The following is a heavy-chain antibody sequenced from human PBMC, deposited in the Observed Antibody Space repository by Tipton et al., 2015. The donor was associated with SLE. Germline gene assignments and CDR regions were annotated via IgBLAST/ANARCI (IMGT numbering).Heavy chain of an antibody. Sequence: SLRLSCAASGFTFSSYAMNWVRQAPGKGLEWVSYISSSGSTIYYADSVKGRFTISRDNAKNSLYLQMNSLRAEDTAVYYCASLHTADGDYWGQGTLVTVSS. CDR2: ISSSGSTI. V-gene: IGHV3-48*03. CDR1: GFTFSSYA. D-gene: IGHD2-21*02. J-gene: IGHJ4*02. CDR3: ASLHTADGDY.